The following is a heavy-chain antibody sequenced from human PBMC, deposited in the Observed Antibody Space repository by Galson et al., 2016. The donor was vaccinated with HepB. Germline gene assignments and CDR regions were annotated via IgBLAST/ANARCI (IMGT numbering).Heavy chain of an antibody. D-gene: IGHD1-20*01. Sequence: SLRLSCAASGFSFSNYGMHWVRQAPGKGLEWVAVSWYDGNNKYYADSVMGRFTISRDNSKNTLYLQMNSLRAEDTAVYYCARDDSWNDPFDYWGQGTLVTVSS. CDR2: SWYDGNNK. J-gene: IGHJ4*02. V-gene: IGHV3-33*01. CDR3: ARDDSWNDPFDY. CDR1: GFSFSNYG.